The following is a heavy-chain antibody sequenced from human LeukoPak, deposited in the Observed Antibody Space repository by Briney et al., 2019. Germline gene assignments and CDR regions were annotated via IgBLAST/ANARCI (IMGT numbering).Heavy chain of an antibody. CDR1: GFTFDDYG. Sequence: PGGSLRLSCEASGFTFDDYGVHWVRQAPGKGLAWVSTISWNSASVGYVDSVKGRFTISRDNAKKTLYLQMNSLRPEDTALYYCAKDYGYSSSWYDYWGQGTLVTVSS. D-gene: IGHD6-13*01. CDR2: ISWNSASV. CDR3: AKDYGYSSSWYDY. J-gene: IGHJ4*02. V-gene: IGHV3-9*01.